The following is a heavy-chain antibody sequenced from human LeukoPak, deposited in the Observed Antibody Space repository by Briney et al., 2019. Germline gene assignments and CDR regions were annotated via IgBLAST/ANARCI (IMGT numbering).Heavy chain of an antibody. D-gene: IGHD5-12*01. CDR1: GGSISSYN. J-gene: IGHJ3*02. Sequence: SETLSLTCSVSGGSISSYNWSWNRQPPGKGLEWIGNIYYSGSTNYNPSLKSRVTISVDTSKNQFSLKLRSVTAADTAVYYCVSYSGYHLRSAFDIWGQGTMVTVSS. CDR3: VSYSGYHLRSAFDI. V-gene: IGHV4-59*01. CDR2: IYYSGST.